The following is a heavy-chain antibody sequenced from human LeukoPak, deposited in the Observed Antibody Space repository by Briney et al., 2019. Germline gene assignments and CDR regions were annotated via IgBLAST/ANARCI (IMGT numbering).Heavy chain of an antibody. CDR2: IIPIFGTA. V-gene: IGHV1-69*13. CDR1: GYTFTGYY. CDR3: ARGADYYYGMDV. J-gene: IGHJ6*04. Sequence: SVKVSCKASGYTFTGYYIHWVRQAPGQGLEWMGGIIPIFGTANYAQKFQGRVTITADESTSTAYMELSSLRSEDTAVYYCARGADYYYGMDVWGKGTTVTVSS.